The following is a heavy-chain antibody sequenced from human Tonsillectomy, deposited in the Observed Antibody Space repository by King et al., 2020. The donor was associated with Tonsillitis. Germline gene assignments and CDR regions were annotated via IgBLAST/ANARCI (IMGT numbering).Heavy chain of an antibody. V-gene: IGHV3-7*01. D-gene: IGHD6-13*01. CDR3: ARDPFIASAGTIYYYGMDV. CDR1: GLTFSSHW. CDR2: IKQDGSEK. J-gene: IGHJ6*02. Sequence: VQLVESGGGLVQPGGSLRLSCAASGLTFSSHWMSWVRQAPGKGLEWVANIKQDGSEKYYVDSVKGRFTISRDNAKNSLYLQMNGLRAEDTAVYYCARDPFIASAGTIYYYGMDVWGQGTTVTVSS.